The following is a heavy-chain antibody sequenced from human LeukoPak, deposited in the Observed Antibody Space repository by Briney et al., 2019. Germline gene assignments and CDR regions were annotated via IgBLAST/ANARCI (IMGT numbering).Heavy chain of an antibody. Sequence: GGSLRLSCAASGFTFSSYAMHWVRQAPGKGLEWVAVISYDGSNKYYADSVKGRFTISRDNSKNTLYLQMNSLRAEDTAVYYCARDGLTMVRGVLDYWGQGTLVTVSS. CDR2: ISYDGSNK. D-gene: IGHD3-10*01. J-gene: IGHJ4*02. CDR3: ARDGLTMVRGVLDY. V-gene: IGHV3-30-3*01. CDR1: GFTFSSYA.